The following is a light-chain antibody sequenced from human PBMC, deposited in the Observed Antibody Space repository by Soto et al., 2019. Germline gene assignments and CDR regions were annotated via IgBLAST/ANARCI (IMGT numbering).Light chain of an antibody. Sequence: VLMTQSPLSLPVTLGEPAAISCRSNQSPVHSDGIAYFSWFQQRPGRSPRRLIYKVSNRDSGVPARFSGSGSGTDFALKISRVEAEDVGVYYCMQGTHWPITFGQGTRLEIK. CDR3: MQGTHWPIT. J-gene: IGKJ5*01. CDR2: KVS. CDR1: QSPVHSDGIAY. V-gene: IGKV2-30*02.